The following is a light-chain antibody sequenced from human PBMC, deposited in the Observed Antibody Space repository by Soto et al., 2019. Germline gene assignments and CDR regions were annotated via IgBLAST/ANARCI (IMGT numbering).Light chain of an antibody. CDR3: QQSYTIPIT. V-gene: IGKV1-39*01. CDR2: NTS. CDR1: QSITSY. Sequence: DIQMTQSPSSLSASVGDRVTITCRASQSITSYLNWYQQKPGKALKLLIYNTSSLQSGVPSRFSGSGSGTDFTLTISSLQPEDFAAYYCQQSYTIPITFGQGTPLEIK. J-gene: IGKJ5*01.